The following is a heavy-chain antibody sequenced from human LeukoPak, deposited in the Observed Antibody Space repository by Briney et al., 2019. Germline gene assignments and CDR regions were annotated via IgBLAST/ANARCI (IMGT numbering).Heavy chain of an antibody. Sequence: PMASVKVSCKASGYTFTGYYMHWVRQAPGQGLEWMGWINPNSGGTNYAQKFQGRVTMTRDTSIRTVYMELSRLRSDDTAVYFCARVHGDYVSRQFDYWGQGTLVTVSS. D-gene: IGHD4-17*01. J-gene: IGHJ4*02. V-gene: IGHV1-2*02. CDR2: INPNSGGT. CDR3: ARVHGDYVSRQFDY. CDR1: GYTFTGYY.